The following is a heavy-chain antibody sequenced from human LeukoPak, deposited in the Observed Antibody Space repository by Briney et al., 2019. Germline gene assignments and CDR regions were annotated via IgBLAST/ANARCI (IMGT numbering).Heavy chain of an antibody. CDR2: ISAYNGKT. D-gene: IGHD1-26*01. CDR3: ARGGALTSFDS. Sequence: ASVKVSCKASGFTFTSYGISWVRRAPGQGLEWMGWISAYNGKTNYAQKLQGRVTMTTDTSTSTAYMDLRSLRSDDTAVYYCARGGALTSFDSWGQGTLITVSS. CDR1: GFTFTSYG. V-gene: IGHV1-18*01. J-gene: IGHJ4*02.